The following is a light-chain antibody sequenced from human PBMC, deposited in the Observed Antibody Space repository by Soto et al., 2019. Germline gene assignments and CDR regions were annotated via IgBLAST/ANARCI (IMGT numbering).Light chain of an antibody. Sequence: DIQMTQSPSSLSASVGDRVTITCRASQPLNSYLNWYQQKPPKAPKLLIYAASRLQSGVPSRFNGSGTTTDFTLTIASLQPEDFATYFCQQSFSSPPTFGQGTKL. V-gene: IGKV1-39*01. CDR1: QPLNSY. CDR3: QQSFSSPPT. J-gene: IGKJ2*01. CDR2: AAS.